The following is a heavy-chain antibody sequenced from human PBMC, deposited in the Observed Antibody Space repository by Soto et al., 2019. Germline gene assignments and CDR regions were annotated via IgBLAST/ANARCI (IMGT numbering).Heavy chain of an antibody. V-gene: IGHV1-18*04. CDR2: ISAYNGNT. J-gene: IGHJ3*02. Sequence: ASVKVSCKASGYTFTSYGISWVRQAPGQGLEWMGWISAYNGNTNYAQKLQGRVTMTTDTSTSTAYMELRGLRSDDTAVYYCARDLVGATKNAFDIWGQGTMVTVSS. CDR3: ARDLVGATKNAFDI. CDR1: GYTFTSYG. D-gene: IGHD1-26*01.